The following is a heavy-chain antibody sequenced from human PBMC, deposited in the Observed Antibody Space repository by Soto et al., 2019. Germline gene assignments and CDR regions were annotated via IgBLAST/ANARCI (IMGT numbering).Heavy chain of an antibody. Sequence: PGGSLGLSCAASGFTFSSSAMHWVRQAPGKGLEWVAVISYDGSNKYYADSVKGRFTISRDNSKNTLYLQMNSLRAEDTAVYYYARDRPKRRYSSGYGGFDYWGQGTLVTVSS. CDR1: GFTFSSSA. J-gene: IGHJ4*02. V-gene: IGHV3-30-3*01. CDR2: ISYDGSNK. D-gene: IGHD6-19*01. CDR3: ARDRPKRRYSSGYGGFDY.